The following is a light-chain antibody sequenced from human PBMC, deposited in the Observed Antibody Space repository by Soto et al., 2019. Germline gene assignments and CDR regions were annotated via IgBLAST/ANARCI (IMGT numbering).Light chain of an antibody. Sequence: HSVLTQPASVSGSPGQSITISCTGTTSDVGGYNYVSWYRQLPGQAPTLMIYEVTNRPSGVSNRFSGSKSGNTASLTISGLQVEDEADYYCSSKTSSSTPYVFGTGTKVTVL. CDR3: SSKTSSSTPYV. V-gene: IGLV2-14*01. J-gene: IGLJ1*01. CDR1: TSDVGGYNY. CDR2: EVT.